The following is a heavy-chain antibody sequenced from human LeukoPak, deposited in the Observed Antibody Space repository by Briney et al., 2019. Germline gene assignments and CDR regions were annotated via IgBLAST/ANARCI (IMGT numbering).Heavy chain of an antibody. CDR1: GGSFSGYY. CDR2: INHSGST. Sequence: SETLSLTCAVYGGSFSGYYWSWIRQPPGKGLEWIGEINHSGSTNYNPSLKSRVTISVDTSKNQFSLKLSSVTAADTAVYYCARGRSLRGYSYGRYYYYYMDVWGKGTTVTVSS. CDR3: ARGRSLRGYSYGRYYYYYMDV. J-gene: IGHJ6*03. V-gene: IGHV4-34*01. D-gene: IGHD5-18*01.